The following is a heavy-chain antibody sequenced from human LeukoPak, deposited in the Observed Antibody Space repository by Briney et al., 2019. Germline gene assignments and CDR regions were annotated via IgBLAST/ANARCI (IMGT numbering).Heavy chain of an antibody. CDR1: GDSINSAAYY. CDR3: ARDNDSWSGYYSFDF. D-gene: IGHD3-3*01. V-gene: IGHV4-31*03. CDR2: IYYSGST. Sequence: SQTLSLTCTVSGDSINSAAYYWSWIRQHPGKGLEWIGYIYYSGSTSYNPSLQSRVTISIDTSKNQFSLKLSSVTAADTAVYYCARDNDSWSGYYSFDFWGRGTLVTVSS. J-gene: IGHJ4*02.